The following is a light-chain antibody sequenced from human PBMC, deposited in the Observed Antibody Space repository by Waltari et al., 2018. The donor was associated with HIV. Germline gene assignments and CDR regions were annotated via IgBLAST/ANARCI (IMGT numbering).Light chain of an antibody. V-gene: IGLV1-40*01. J-gene: IGLJ3*02. Sequence: QSVLTQPPSVSGAPGQRVTISCTGSSSNIGAGYDVNWYQQFPGTAPRLLIQGDNNRPSGVSDRFPGSKSGTSASLAITGLQAEDEADYFCQSYDNSLQVSGVFGGGTMLIVL. CDR2: GDN. CDR1: SSNIGAGYD. CDR3: QSYDNSLQVSGV.